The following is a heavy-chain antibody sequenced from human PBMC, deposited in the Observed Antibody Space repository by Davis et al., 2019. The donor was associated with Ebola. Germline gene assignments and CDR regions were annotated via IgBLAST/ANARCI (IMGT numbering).Heavy chain of an antibody. J-gene: IGHJ4*02. Sequence: GGSLRLSCAASGFTFSHAWMSWVRQAPGKGLEWVGRIKSITNGGTADYATPVKGRFTISRDDSESTLYLQMNSLRAEDTAVYYCAKQSGALIMGPPDYWGQGTLVTVSS. CDR2: IKSITNGGTA. V-gene: IGHV3-15*01. CDR3: AKQSGALIMGPPDY. D-gene: IGHD3-10*01. CDR1: GFTFSHAW.